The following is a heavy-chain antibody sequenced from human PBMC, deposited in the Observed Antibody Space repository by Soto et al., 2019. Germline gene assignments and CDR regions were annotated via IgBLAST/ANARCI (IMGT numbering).Heavy chain of an antibody. Sequence: GGSLRLSCAASGFTFSSYAMSWVRQAPGKGLEWVSAISGSGGSTYYADSVKGRFTISRDNSKNTLYLQMNSLRAEDTAVYDCAKPRFDGDGDWYFDLWGRGTLVTVSS. V-gene: IGHV3-23*01. CDR2: ISGSGGST. J-gene: IGHJ2*01. CDR3: AKPRFDGDGDWYFDL. CDR1: GFTFSSYA. D-gene: IGHD4-17*01.